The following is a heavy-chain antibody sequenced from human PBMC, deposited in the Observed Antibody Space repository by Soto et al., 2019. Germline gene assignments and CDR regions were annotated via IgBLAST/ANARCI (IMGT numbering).Heavy chain of an antibody. J-gene: IGHJ4*02. D-gene: IGHD1-26*01. Sequence: GGSLRLSCAVSGFTVSSNYMNWVRQAPGKGLEWVSVIYSGGSTYYADSVKGRFTISRDNSKNTLYLQMNSLRAEDTAVYYCERAIAFSGNYSSVFDYWGQGTLVTVSS. CDR3: ERAIAFSGNYSSVFDY. CDR2: IYSGGST. V-gene: IGHV3-53*01. CDR1: GFTVSSNY.